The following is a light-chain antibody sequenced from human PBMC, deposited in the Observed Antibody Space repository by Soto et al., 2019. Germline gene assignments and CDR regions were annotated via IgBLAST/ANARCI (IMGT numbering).Light chain of an antibody. CDR2: GAS. CDR3: QQRSNWFLT. Sequence: EILLTQSPGTLSLSPGERATLSCRASQSVSPSSLAWYQQRPGQSPRLLIYGASSRATGIPDRFSGRGSGTDFTLIISRLEPEDFAVYYCQQRSNWFLTFGGGTK. V-gene: IGKV3D-20*02. CDR1: QSVSPSS. J-gene: IGKJ4*01.